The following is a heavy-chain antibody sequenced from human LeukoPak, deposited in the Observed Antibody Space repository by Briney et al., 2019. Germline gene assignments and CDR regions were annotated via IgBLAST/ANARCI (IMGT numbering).Heavy chain of an antibody. CDR1: GYTFTSYD. J-gene: IGHJ6*02. CDR3: ARGQTSYYHYYGLDV. CDR2: MSPNSGNT. V-gene: IGHV1-8*01. Sequence: ASVKVSCKASGYTFTSYDINWVRQAPGQGLEWMGWMSPNSGNTGYAQKFQGRVTMTRDTSITTAYMELSSLRSEDTAVYYCARGQTSYYHYYGLDVWGQGTTVTVSS.